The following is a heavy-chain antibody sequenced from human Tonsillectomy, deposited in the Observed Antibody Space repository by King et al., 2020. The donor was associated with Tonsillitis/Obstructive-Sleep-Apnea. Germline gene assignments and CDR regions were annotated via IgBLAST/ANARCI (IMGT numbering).Heavy chain of an antibody. J-gene: IGHJ4*02. V-gene: IGHV3-33*01. CDR1: GFTFSSYG. Sequence: VQLVESGGGVVQPGRSLRLSCAASGFTFSSYGMHWVRQAPGKGLEWVALIWYDGSNKYYADSVKGRFTISRDNSKNTLFLQMNSLRAEDTAVYYCAREYYDFWRGYPPLFWGQGTLVTVSS. CDR3: AREYYDFWRGYPPLF. D-gene: IGHD3-3*01. CDR2: IWYDGSNK.